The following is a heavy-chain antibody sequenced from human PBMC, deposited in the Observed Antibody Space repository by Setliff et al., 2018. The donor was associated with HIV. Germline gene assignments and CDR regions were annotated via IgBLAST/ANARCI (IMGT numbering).Heavy chain of an antibody. CDR3: ARVRPLNYGSGTYPYYFDY. J-gene: IGHJ4*02. V-gene: IGHV4-4*07. CDR1: GGSISSSY. CDR2: IHTSGST. Sequence: ASETLSLTCTVSGGSISSSYWSWIRQPAGKGLEWIGRIHTSGSTNYNPSLKSRVTISVDTSKNQFSLKVSSVTAADTAVYYCARVRPLNYGSGTYPYYFDYWGQGTLVTVSS. D-gene: IGHD3-10*01.